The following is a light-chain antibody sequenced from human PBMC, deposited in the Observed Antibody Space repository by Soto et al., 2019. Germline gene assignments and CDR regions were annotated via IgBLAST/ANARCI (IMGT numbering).Light chain of an antibody. CDR3: SSYGASSTL. V-gene: IGLV2-14*03. Sequence: QSALTQPASLSGSPGQSITISCTGTSSDIGSSNYVSWYQQHPGKAPKLMIFDVSYRPSGISARFSGSKSGNTASLTISGLQPEDEADYYCSSYGASSTLFGGGTKVTVL. CDR1: SSDIGSSNY. CDR2: DVS. J-gene: IGLJ3*02.